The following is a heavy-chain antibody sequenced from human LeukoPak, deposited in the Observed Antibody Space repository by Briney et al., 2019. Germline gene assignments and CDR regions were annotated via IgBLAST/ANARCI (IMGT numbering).Heavy chain of an antibody. CDR1: GFNFDDYA. CDR2: ISGDGGYT. D-gene: IGHD4-11*01. V-gene: IGHV3-43*02. J-gene: IGHJ4*02. Sequence: GGSLRLSCAASGFNFDDYAMHWVRQAPGKGLEWVSFISGDGGYTYYADSVKGRFTISRDNSKNSLYLQMYSLRPEDTALYYCAKVRYSSGPFDYWGQGTLVTVSS. CDR3: AKVRYSSGPFDY.